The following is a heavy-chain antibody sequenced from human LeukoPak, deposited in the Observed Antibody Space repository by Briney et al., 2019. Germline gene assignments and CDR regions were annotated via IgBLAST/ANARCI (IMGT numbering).Heavy chain of an antibody. D-gene: IGHD3-10*01. CDR3: ATSSDYYGSGSHDAFDT. Sequence: ASVKVSCKASGYTFTGYYMHWVRQAPGQGLEWMGWINPNSGGTNYAQKFQGRVTMTRDTSISTAHMELSRLRSDDTAVYYCATSSDYYGSGSHDAFDTWGQGTMVTVSS. V-gene: IGHV1-2*02. CDR2: INPNSGGT. CDR1: GYTFTGYY. J-gene: IGHJ3*02.